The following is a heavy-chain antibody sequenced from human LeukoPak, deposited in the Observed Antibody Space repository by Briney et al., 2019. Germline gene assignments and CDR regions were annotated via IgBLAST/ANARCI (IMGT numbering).Heavy chain of an antibody. CDR1: GFIFNSYT. Sequence: GGSLRLFCAASGFIFNSYTMNWVRQAPGKGPEWVATISHVSTYIWYRDSVKGRCTISRDNVKNSLYLQIDSLRAEDTAVYYCVRDVSRRIGMDVWGQGTTVTVSS. CDR3: VRDVSRRIGMDV. V-gene: IGHV3-21*01. D-gene: IGHD2-15*01. CDR2: ISHVSTYI. J-gene: IGHJ6*02.